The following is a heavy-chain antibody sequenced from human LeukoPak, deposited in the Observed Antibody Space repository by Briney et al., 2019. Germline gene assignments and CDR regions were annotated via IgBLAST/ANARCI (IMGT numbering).Heavy chain of an antibody. CDR3: ARGGSYYGYYFDY. CDR1: GYRFTSYD. J-gene: IGHJ4*02. Sequence: SVKVSCKASGYRFTSYDMHWVRQAPGQGLEWMGGIIPIFGTANYAQKFQGRVTITADESTSTAYMELSSLRSEDTAVYYCARGGSYYGYYFDYWGQGTLVTVSS. V-gene: IGHV1-69*13. CDR2: IIPIFGTA. D-gene: IGHD1-26*01.